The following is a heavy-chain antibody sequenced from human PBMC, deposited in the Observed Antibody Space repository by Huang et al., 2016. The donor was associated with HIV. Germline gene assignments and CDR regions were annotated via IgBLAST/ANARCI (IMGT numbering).Heavy chain of an antibody. CDR3: ASQHIGAAATWF. V-gene: IGHV4-39*01. Sequence: QLQLQESGPGQEKPSETLSLTCTVPGDFISSTNYYWGWIRQSPGKGLECVGSVYQSGSTNYNPSLKGRVTLTVDTSRNQFSLRLNSVTAADTAVYYCASQHIGAAATWFWGRGTQVAVSS. CDR2: VYQSGST. J-gene: IGHJ4*02. CDR1: GDFISSTNYY. D-gene: IGHD6-13*01.